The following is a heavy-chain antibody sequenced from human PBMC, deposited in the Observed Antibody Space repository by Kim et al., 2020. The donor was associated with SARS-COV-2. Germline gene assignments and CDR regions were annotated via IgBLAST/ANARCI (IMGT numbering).Heavy chain of an antibody. CDR3: ARLSPPYYYDSSDFDY. D-gene: IGHD3-22*01. CDR1: GGSISSSSYY. V-gene: IGHV4-39*01. J-gene: IGHJ4*02. Sequence: SQTLSLTCTVSGGSISSSSYYWGWIRQPPGKGLEWIGSIYYSGSTYYNPSLKSRVTISVDTSKNQFSLKLSSVTAADTAVYYCARLSPPYYYDSSDFDYWGQGTLVTVSS. CDR2: IYYSGST.